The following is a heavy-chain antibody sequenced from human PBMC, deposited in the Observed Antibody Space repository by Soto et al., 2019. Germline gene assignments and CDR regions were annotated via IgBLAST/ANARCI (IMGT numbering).Heavy chain of an antibody. CDR2: ISGSGGST. V-gene: IGHV3-23*01. D-gene: IGHD1-26*01. CDR3: AKNQGVELVPLATVDWFDP. Sequence: GSLRLSCAASGFTFSSYAMSWVRQAPGKGLEWVSAISGSGGSTYYADSVKGRFTISRDNSKNTLYLQMNSLSAEDTAVYHCAKNQGVELVPLATVDWFDPWGQGSVVTVSS. J-gene: IGHJ5*02. CDR1: GFTFSSYA.